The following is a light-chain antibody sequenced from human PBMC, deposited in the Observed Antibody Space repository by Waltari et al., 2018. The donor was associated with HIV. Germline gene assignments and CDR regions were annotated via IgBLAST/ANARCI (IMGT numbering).Light chain of an antibody. Sequence: DIVMTQTTLSLSVTHGQPASISCQSSQSLLHSDGKTYVDWYLQRPGQPPQPLMYEVSTRFAGVPDRFSGSGSGTDFTLRISRVEAEDVGVYYCMQTVQLSWTFGQGTKVQIK. CDR3: MQTVQLSWT. CDR2: EVS. J-gene: IGKJ1*01. V-gene: IGKV2D-29*01. CDR1: QSLLHSDGKTY.